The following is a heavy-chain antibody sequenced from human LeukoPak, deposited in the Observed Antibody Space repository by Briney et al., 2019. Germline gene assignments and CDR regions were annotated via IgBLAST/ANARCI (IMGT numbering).Heavy chain of an antibody. J-gene: IGHJ6*03. Sequence: SETLSLTCTVSGGLISISTYYWGWIRQPPGKGLEWIGSIYYSGTTHYNPSLKSRVTIAVDTSKNQFSLKLISVTAADTAVYYCANGSGSWVYMDVWGKGTTVTVSS. CDR3: ANGSGSWVYMDV. V-gene: IGHV4-39*07. D-gene: IGHD3-10*01. CDR1: GGLISISTYY. CDR2: IYYSGTT.